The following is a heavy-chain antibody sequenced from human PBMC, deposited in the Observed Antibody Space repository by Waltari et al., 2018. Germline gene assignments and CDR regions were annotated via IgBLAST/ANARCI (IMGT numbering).Heavy chain of an antibody. Sequence: QLQLLESGPGRVKPSETLSLSCTVSGDSFRSSNYYWCWIRQPPEKGLEWVGSHYYNGNTYYNPSLKSRVTISADMSKNQFTLKLSSVTAADTAVYYCARISGPYYYGMDVWGQGTTVTVSS. CDR2: HYYNGNT. J-gene: IGHJ6*02. D-gene: IGHD6-19*01. CDR1: GDSFRSSNYY. CDR3: ARISGPYYYGMDV. V-gene: IGHV4-39*01.